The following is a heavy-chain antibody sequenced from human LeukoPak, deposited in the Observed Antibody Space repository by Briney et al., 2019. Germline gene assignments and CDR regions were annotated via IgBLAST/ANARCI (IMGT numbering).Heavy chain of an antibody. D-gene: IGHD5-18*01. CDR1: GFTLSGSA. CDR2: IRSKANSYAT. Sequence: QPGGSLRLSCAASGFTLSGSAMHWVRQASGKGLEWVGRIRSKANSYATAYAASVKGRFTISRDDSKNTAYLQMNSLKTEDTAVYYCTSDVDTAMVTGYLLDYWGQGTLVTVSS. CDR3: TSDVDTAMVTGYLLDY. J-gene: IGHJ4*02. V-gene: IGHV3-73*01.